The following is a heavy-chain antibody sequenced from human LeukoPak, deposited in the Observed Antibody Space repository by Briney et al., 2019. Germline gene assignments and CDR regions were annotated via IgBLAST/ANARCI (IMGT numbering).Heavy chain of an antibody. V-gene: IGHV4-34*01. J-gene: IGHJ5*02. D-gene: IGHD2-2*01. CDR3: ARRGDIVVVPAARGFDP. Sequence: PSETLSLTCAVYGGSFSGYYWSWIRQPPGKGLEWIGEINHSGSTNYNPSLKSRVTISVDTSKNQFSLKLSSVTAADTAVYYCARRGDIVVVPAARGFDPWGQGTLVTVSS. CDR2: INHSGST. CDR1: GGSFSGYY.